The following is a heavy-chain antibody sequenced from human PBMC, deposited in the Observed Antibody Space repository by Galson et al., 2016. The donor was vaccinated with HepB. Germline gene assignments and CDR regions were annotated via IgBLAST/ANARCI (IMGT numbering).Heavy chain of an antibody. V-gene: IGHV3-23*01. J-gene: IGHJ4*02. CDR1: GFSFSNSG. CDR2: ISGSGGST. D-gene: IGHD2-15*01. Sequence: SLRLSCAASGFSFSNSGMSWVRQAPGKGLEWVSGISGSGGSTYYAGSVKGRFTISRDNSKNTLYLQMNGLRAEDTAVYYCARRDIVVVVGASPSPFLGYWGQGALVTVSS. CDR3: ARRDIVVVVGASPSPFLGY.